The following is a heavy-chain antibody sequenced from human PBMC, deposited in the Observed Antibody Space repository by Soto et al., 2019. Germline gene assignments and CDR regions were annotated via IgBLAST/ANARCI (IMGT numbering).Heavy chain of an antibody. D-gene: IGHD6-13*01. Sequence: QVQLVQSGAEVKKPGSSVKVSCKASGGTFSSYAISWVRQAPGQGLEWMGGIIPIFGTANYAQKFQGRVTITADESTSTAYMELSSLRSEDTAVYYCVREKQQLADYYYYGMDVWGQGTTVTVSS. J-gene: IGHJ6*02. V-gene: IGHV1-69*01. CDR2: IIPIFGTA. CDR3: VREKQQLADYYYYGMDV. CDR1: GGTFSSYA.